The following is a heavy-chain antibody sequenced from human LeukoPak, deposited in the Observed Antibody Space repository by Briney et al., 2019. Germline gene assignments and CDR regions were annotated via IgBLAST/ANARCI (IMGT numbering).Heavy chain of an antibody. D-gene: IGHD3-22*01. CDR2: IYHRGST. J-gene: IGHJ4*02. Sequence: PSETLSLTCTVSGYSISNGYYWGWIRQPPGKGLEWVGSIYHRGSTYYNPSLRSRVTISVDTSKNQFSLRLNSVTAADTAVYYCARHTPYYYDTSGYPDYWGQGTLVIVSS. CDR1: GYSISNGYY. V-gene: IGHV4-38-2*02. CDR3: ARHTPYYYDTSGYPDY.